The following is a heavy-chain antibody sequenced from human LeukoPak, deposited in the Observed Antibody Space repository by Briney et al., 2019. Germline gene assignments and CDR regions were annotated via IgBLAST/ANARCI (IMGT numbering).Heavy chain of an antibody. CDR3: ARDYTGAGTDAFDI. Sequence: ASVRVSCKASGYTFTDYYFHWVRQAPGQGLEWMGWISAYNGNTNYAQKLQGRVTMTTDTSTSTAYMELRSLRSDDTAVYYCARDYTGAGTDAFDIWGQGTMVTVSS. J-gene: IGHJ3*02. CDR2: ISAYNGNT. V-gene: IGHV1-18*04. CDR1: GYTFTDYY. D-gene: IGHD6-13*01.